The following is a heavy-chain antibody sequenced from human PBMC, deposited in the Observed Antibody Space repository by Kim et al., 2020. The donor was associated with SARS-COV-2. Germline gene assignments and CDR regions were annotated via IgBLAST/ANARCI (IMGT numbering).Heavy chain of an antibody. D-gene: IGHD4-17*01. V-gene: IGHV4-59*01. Sequence: SETLSLICTVSGGSISSYYWSWIRQPPGKGLEWIGYIYYSGSTNYNPSLKSRVTISVDTSKNQFSLKLSAVTAADTAVYYCARTHDYGDYRLYGMDVWGQVTTVTVSS. J-gene: IGHJ6*02. CDR1: GGSISSYY. CDR3: ARTHDYGDYRLYGMDV. CDR2: IYYSGST.